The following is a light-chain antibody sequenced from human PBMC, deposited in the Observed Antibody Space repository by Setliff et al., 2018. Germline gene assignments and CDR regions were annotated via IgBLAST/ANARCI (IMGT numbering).Light chain of an antibody. CDR2: KVS. J-gene: IGLJ1*01. CDR1: SSDVGGYDY. V-gene: IGLV2-14*01. CDR3: SSYTTTSTPDV. Sequence: QSVLTQPASVSGSPGQSITISCTGTSSDVGGYDYVSWYQQHPGKAPKLMIYKVSDRPSGVSNRFSGSKSGNTASLTISGLQAEDEADYYCSSYTTTSTPDVFGTGTKVTVL.